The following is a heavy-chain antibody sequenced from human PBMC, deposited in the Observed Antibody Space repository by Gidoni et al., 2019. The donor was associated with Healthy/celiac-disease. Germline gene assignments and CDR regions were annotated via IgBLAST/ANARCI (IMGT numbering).Heavy chain of an antibody. CDR3: ARGMKYCGGDCLPPLDY. Sequence: QVQLQQLGAGLLKPSETLSLTCAVYGGSFSGYYWSWIRQPPGKGLEWIGEINHSGRTNYNPSLKSRVTISVDTSKNQFSLKLSSVTAADTAVYYCARGMKYCGGDCLPPLDYWGQGTLVTVSS. D-gene: IGHD2-21*02. J-gene: IGHJ4*02. V-gene: IGHV4-34*01. CDR1: GGSFSGYY. CDR2: INHSGRT.